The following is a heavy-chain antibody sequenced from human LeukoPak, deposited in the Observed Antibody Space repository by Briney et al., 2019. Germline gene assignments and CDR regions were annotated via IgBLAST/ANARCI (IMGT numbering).Heavy chain of an antibody. D-gene: IGHD2-2*01. Sequence: SETLSLTCAVYGGSFSGYYWSWIRQPPGKGLEWIGEINHSGSTNYNPSLKSRVTISVDTSKNQFSLKLSSVTAADTAVYYCVRDVVVVPAAIHYGMDVWGQGTTVTVSS. CDR2: INHSGST. CDR1: GGSFSGYY. CDR3: VRDVVVVPAAIHYGMDV. V-gene: IGHV4-34*01. J-gene: IGHJ6*02.